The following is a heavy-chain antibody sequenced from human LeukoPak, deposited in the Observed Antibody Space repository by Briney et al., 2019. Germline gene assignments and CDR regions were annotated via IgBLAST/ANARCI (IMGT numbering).Heavy chain of an antibody. Sequence: ASVKVSCKASGYTFTSYGISWVRQAPGQGLEWMGWISAYNGNTNYAQKLQGRVTMTTDTSTSTAYMELRSLRSDDTAVYYCARDLLYYDFWSGASADYWGQGTLVTISS. CDR2: ISAYNGNT. V-gene: IGHV1-18*01. J-gene: IGHJ4*02. CDR1: GYTFTSYG. D-gene: IGHD3-3*01. CDR3: ARDLLYYDFWSGASADY.